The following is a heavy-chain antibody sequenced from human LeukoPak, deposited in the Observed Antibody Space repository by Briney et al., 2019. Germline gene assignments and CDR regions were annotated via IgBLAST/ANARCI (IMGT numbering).Heavy chain of an antibody. J-gene: IGHJ3*02. CDR2: IYSGGST. V-gene: IGHV3-66*01. CDR1: GFTVSSNY. CDR3: ARGRHMSGSYWGSPTIVGADYAFDI. D-gene: IGHD1-26*01. Sequence: GGSLRLSCAASGFTVSSNYMSWVRQAPGKGLEWVSVIYSGGSTYYADSVKGRFTISRDNSKNTLYLQMNSLRAEDTAVYYCARGRHMSGSYWGSPTIVGADYAFDIWGQGTMVTVSS.